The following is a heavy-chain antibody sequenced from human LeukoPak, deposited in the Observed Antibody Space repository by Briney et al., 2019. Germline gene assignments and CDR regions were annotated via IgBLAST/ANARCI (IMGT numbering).Heavy chain of an antibody. V-gene: IGHV3-23*01. CDR2: ISGSGGST. CDR1: GFTFSSYA. J-gene: IGHJ4*02. D-gene: IGHD3-16*01. CDR3: AKVQVTYPRNYYFDY. Sequence: GGSLRPSCAASGFTFSSYAMSLVRRAPGRGLEWVSAISGSGGSTYYADSVKGRFTISRDNSKNTLYLQMNSLRAEDTAVYYCAKVQVTYPRNYYFDYWGQGTLVTVSS.